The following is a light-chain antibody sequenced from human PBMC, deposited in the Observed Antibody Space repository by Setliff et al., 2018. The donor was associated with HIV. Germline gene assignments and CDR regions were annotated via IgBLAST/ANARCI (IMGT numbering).Light chain of an antibody. CDR2: QAT. CDR3: CSNTGSNTYV. V-gene: IGLV2-23*01. J-gene: IGLJ1*01. Sequence: QPASVSGSPGQSITISCTGTSSDIGRYNLVSWYQQYPGKAPKLMIYQATKRPSGVSNRFSGSKSGNTASLTISGLQAEDEADYYCCSNTGSNTYVFGSGTKVTVL. CDR1: SSDIGRYNL.